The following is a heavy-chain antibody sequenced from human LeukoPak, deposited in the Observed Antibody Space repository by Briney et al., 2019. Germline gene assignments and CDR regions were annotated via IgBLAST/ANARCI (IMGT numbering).Heavy chain of an antibody. V-gene: IGHV1-69*05. CDR1: GGTFSSYA. Sequence: GASVKVSCKASGGTFSSYAISWVRQAPGQGLEWMGGIIPIFGTANYAQKFQGRVTITTDESTSTAYMELSSLRSEDTAVYYCARGLVTTSIYYYYMDDWGKGTTVTVSS. D-gene: IGHD4-17*01. J-gene: IGHJ6*03. CDR2: IIPIFGTA. CDR3: ARGLVTTSIYYYYMDD.